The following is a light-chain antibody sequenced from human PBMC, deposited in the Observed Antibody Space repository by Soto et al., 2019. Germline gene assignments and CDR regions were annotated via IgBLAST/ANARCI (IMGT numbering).Light chain of an antibody. J-gene: IGKJ2*01. CDR2: AAS. CDR1: QSISTY. CDR3: QQGYSAPGT. V-gene: IGKV1-39*01. Sequence: DLQMTQSPSSLSASVGDRVTITCRASQSISTYLNWYQQRPGKAPKLLIFAASSLQSGVPSRFSGSGSQTDFTLTISSLQPEDFATYYCQQGYSAPGTFGQGTKLEIK.